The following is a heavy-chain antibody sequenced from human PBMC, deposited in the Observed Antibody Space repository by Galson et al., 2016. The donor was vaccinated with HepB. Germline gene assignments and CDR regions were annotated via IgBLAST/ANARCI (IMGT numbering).Heavy chain of an antibody. D-gene: IGHD2-8*01. J-gene: IGHJ4*02. V-gene: IGHV3-23*01. CDR2: INPSGGNT. Sequence: SLRLSCAASGFNFRIYAMSWVRQAPGKGLEWVSTINPSGGNTYYADSVKGRFTSSRDDSKNTLFLQMNSLRAEDTAVYFCAKRSSSMVGGAKQEYYFDYWGQGTLVTVSS. CDR3: AKRSSSMVGGAKQEYYFDY. CDR1: GFNFRIYA.